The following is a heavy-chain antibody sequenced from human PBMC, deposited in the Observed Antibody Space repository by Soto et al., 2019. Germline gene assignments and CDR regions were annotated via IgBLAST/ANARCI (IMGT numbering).Heavy chain of an antibody. V-gene: IGHV1-69*02. Sequence: QVQLVQSGAEVKKPGSSVKVSCKASGGTFSSYTISWVRQAPGQGLEWMGRIISILGIANYAQKFQGRVTITADKSTSTAYMELSSLRSEDTAVYYCASLMVRGVDYFDYWGQGTLVTVSS. CDR1: GGTFSSYT. CDR2: IISILGIA. D-gene: IGHD3-10*01. J-gene: IGHJ4*02. CDR3: ASLMVRGVDYFDY.